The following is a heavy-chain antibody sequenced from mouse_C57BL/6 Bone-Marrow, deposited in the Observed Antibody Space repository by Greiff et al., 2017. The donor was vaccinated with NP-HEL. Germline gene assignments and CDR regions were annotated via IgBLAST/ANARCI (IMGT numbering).Heavy chain of an antibody. CDR3: ARSPPTGWFAY. Sequence: QVQLQQPGAELVMPGASVKLSCKASGYTFTSYWMHWVKQRPGQGLEWIGEIDPSDSYTNYNQKFKGKSTLTVDKSSSTAYMQLSSLTSEDSAVYYCARSPPTGWFAYWGQGTLVTVSA. CDR2: IDPSDSYT. D-gene: IGHD4-1*02. V-gene: IGHV1-69*01. J-gene: IGHJ3*01. CDR1: GYTFTSYW.